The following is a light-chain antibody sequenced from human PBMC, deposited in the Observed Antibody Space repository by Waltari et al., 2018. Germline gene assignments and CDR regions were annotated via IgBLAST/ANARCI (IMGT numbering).Light chain of an antibody. CDR1: SSNIGSNY. Sequence: QSVLTQPPSASGTPGQRVTISCSGRSSNIGSNYVYWYQPLPGTAPKLLIYRNNQRPSGVPDRFSGSKSGTSASLAISGLRSEDEADYYCAAWDDSLSAWVFGGGTKLTVL. CDR3: AAWDDSLSAWV. J-gene: IGLJ3*02. V-gene: IGLV1-47*01. CDR2: RNN.